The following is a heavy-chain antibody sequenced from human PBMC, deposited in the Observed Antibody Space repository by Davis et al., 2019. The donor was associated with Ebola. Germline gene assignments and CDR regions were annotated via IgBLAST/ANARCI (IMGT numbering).Heavy chain of an antibody. CDR1: GGTFTSYA. J-gene: IGHJ4*02. V-gene: IGHV1-18*01. CDR3: ALYTVTKTFFY. D-gene: IGHD4-17*01. CDR2: ISAYNGNT. Sequence: ASVKVSCKASGGTFTSYAISWVRQAPGQGLEWMGWISAYNGNTNYAQKLQGRLTMTTDTSTSTAYMELRSLKSDDTAVYYCALYTVTKTFFYWGQGTLVTVSS.